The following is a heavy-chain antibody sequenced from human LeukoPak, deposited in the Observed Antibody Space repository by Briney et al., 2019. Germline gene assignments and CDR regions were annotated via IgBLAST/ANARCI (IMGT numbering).Heavy chain of an antibody. Sequence: GGSLRLSCAASGCTFSSYAMSWVRQAPGKGLEWVSAISGSGGSTYYADSVKGRFTISRDNSKNTLYLQMNSLRAEDTAVYYCARDIVVVPSAGFDPWGQGTLVTVSS. V-gene: IGHV3-23*01. D-gene: IGHD2-2*01. CDR1: GCTFSSYA. J-gene: IGHJ5*02. CDR2: ISGSGGST. CDR3: ARDIVVVPSAGFDP.